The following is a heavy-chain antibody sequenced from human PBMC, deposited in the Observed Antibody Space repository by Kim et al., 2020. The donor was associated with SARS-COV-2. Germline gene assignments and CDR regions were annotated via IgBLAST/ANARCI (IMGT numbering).Heavy chain of an antibody. CDR3: ARSPIAVANGGDWFDP. Sequence: SETLSLTCTVSGGSISSYYWSWIRQPPGKGLEWIGYIYYSGSTNYNPSLKSRVTISVDTSKNQFSLKLSSVTAADTAVYYCARSPIAVANGGDWFDPWGQGTLVTVSS. D-gene: IGHD6-19*01. CDR1: GGSISSYY. V-gene: IGHV4-59*01. J-gene: IGHJ5*02. CDR2: IYYSGST.